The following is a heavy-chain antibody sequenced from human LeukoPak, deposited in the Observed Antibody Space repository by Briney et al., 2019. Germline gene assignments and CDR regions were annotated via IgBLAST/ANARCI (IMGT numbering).Heavy chain of an antibody. CDR1: GFTFSSYA. CDR3: ARGLLFTYGMDV. D-gene: IGHD2-21*02. CDR2: ISGSGGST. V-gene: IGHV3-23*01. Sequence: GGSLRLSCAASGFTFSSYAMSWVRQAPGKGLEWVSAISGSGGSTYYADSVKGRFTISRDNAKNSLYLQMNSLRAEDTAVYYCARGLLFTYGMDVWGQGTTVTVSS. J-gene: IGHJ6*02.